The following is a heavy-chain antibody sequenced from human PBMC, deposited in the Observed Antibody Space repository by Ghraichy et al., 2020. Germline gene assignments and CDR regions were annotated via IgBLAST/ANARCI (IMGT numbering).Heavy chain of an antibody. CDR3: ARQAGEGFFDY. J-gene: IGHJ4*02. CDR1: GGSMSGYY. V-gene: IGHV4-59*01. Sequence: SETLSLTCTVSGGSMSGYYWSWIRQSPGTGLEWIGFISYSGGTHYNPSLKSRVTISIDTSEKHFSLKLSSVTAADTAVYYCARQAGEGFFDYWGQGAPVTVS. D-gene: IGHD2-21*01. CDR2: ISYSGGT.